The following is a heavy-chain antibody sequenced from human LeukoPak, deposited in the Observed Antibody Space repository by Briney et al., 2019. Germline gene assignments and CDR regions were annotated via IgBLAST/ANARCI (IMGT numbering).Heavy chain of an antibody. V-gene: IGHV3-30*02. J-gene: IGHJ3*02. Sequence: GGSLRLSCAASGFIFSGYGMHWVRQAPGKGLQWVTFIRYEGSNKYYADSVKGRFTISRDNSKNTLYLQMNSLRVEDTAVYYCARASGYTSGWYDDAFDIWGQGTMVTVSS. D-gene: IGHD6-19*01. CDR1: GFIFSGYG. CDR2: IRYEGSNK. CDR3: ARASGYTSGWYDDAFDI.